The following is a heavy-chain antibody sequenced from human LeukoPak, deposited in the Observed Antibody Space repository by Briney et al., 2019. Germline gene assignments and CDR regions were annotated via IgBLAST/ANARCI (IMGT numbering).Heavy chain of an antibody. J-gene: IGHJ4*02. CDR2: IDPSDSYT. Sequence: HGESLKISCQTSEYTFTNYWITWVRQMPGKGLEWMGRIDPSDSYTNYRPSFEGHVTFSTDKSTATVYLQWSSLEASDTAIYYCARLSNPYCSGGTCSPTPFDSWGQGTLVTVSS. CDR3: ARLSNPYCSGGTCSPTPFDS. CDR1: EYTFTNYW. V-gene: IGHV5-10-1*01. D-gene: IGHD2-15*01.